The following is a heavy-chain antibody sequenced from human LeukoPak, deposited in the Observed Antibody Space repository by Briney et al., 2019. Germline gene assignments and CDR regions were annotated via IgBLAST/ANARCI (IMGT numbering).Heavy chain of an antibody. CDR1: GGSISSGGYS. CDR3: ARGGYGIDAFDI. Sequence: SETLSLTCAVSGGSISSGGYSWSWIRQPPGKGLEWIGYIYHSGSTYYNPSLKSRVTISVDRSKNQFSLKLSSVTAADTAVYYCARGGYGIDAFDIWGQGTMVTVSS. D-gene: IGHD5-12*01. V-gene: IGHV4-30-2*01. J-gene: IGHJ3*02. CDR2: IYHSGST.